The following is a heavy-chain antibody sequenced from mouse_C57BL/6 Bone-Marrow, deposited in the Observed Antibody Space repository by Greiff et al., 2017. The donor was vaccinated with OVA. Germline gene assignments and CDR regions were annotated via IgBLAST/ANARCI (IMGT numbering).Heavy chain of an antibody. CDR1: GYTFTSYG. CDR2: IYPRSGNT. D-gene: IGHD1-1*02. CDR3: ARGWFYAMDY. Sequence: VQLKESGAELARPGASVKLSCKASGYTFTSYGISWVKQRTGQGLEWIGEIYPRSGNTYYNEKFKGKATLTADKSSSTAYMELRSLTSEDSAVYFCARGWFYAMDYWGQGTSVTVSS. V-gene: IGHV1-81*01. J-gene: IGHJ4*01.